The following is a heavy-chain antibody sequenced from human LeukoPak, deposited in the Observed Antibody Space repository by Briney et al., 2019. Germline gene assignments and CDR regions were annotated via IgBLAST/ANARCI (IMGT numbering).Heavy chain of an antibody. CDR1: GFTFSDYY. V-gene: IGHV3-11*06. J-gene: IGHJ4*02. D-gene: IGHD2-15*01. CDR3: VRDRGYCSGGSCYPKNFDY. Sequence: PGGSLRLSCAASGFTFSDYYMSWIRQAPGKGLEWVSYISSSSSYTNYADSVKGRFTISRDNAKNSLYLQMNSLRAEDTAVYYCVRDRGYCSGGSCYPKNFDYWGQGTLVTVSS. CDR2: ISSSSSYT.